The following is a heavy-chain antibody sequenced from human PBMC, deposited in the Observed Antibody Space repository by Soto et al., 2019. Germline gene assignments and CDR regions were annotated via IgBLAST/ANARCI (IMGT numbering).Heavy chain of an antibody. CDR1: GFSLSTRGVG. D-gene: IGHD2-2*01. J-gene: IGHJ4*02. Sequence: QITLKESGPPLVKPTQTLTLTCSFSGFSLSTRGVGVGWIRQPPGEALEWLALIFWDDDKWYSPSLRSRLTITEDTSKNQVVLTMINMDPVDTSTYYCARRSLCYAYYFDQRGQGTLVTV. CDR2: IFWDDDK. V-gene: IGHV2-5*02. CDR3: ARRSLCYAYYFDQ.